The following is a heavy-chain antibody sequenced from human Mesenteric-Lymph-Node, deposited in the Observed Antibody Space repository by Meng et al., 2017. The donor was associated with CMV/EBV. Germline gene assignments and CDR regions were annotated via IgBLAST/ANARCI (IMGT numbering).Heavy chain of an antibody. D-gene: IGHD1-26*01. V-gene: IGHV4-38-2*02. CDR1: GYSIRSGYY. CDR3: ARDGVVGTTSQDALDV. J-gene: IGHJ3*01. Sequence: SETLPLTCTVSGYSIRSGYYWAWVRQPPGKGLEWIGKIYYTERTYYSASLQSRVTIALDMSKNQFSLKLNSVTAADTAVYYCARDGVVGTTSQDALDVWSQGTMVTVSS. CDR2: IYYTERT.